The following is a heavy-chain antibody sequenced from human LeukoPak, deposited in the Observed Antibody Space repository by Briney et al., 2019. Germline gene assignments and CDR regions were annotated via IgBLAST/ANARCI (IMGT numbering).Heavy chain of an antibody. CDR2: IKQDGSEI. J-gene: IGHJ4*02. Sequence: PGGSLRLSCAASGFTFSGYWMSWVRQAPGKGPEWVANIKQDGSEIYYVDSVKGRFTISRDNSKNTLYLQMNSLRAEDTAVYYCAKGVKHIVVLTAQHYFDYWGQGTLVTVSS. D-gene: IGHD2-21*02. V-gene: IGHV3-7*01. CDR1: GFTFSGYW. CDR3: AKGVKHIVVLTAQHYFDY.